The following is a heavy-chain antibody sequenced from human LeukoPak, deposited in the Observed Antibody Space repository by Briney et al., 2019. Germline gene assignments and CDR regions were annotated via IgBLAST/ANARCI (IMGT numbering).Heavy chain of an antibody. J-gene: IGHJ6*03. V-gene: IGHV1-2*02. CDR1: GYTFTGYY. Sequence: GASVKVSCKASGYTFTGYYMHWVRQAPGQGLEWMGWINPNSGGTNYAQKFQGRVTMTRDTSISTAYMELSRLRSDDTAVYYCARDSSYYYYYMDVWGKGTTVTVSS. CDR2: INPNSGGT. CDR3: ARDSSYYYYYMDV. D-gene: IGHD6-6*01.